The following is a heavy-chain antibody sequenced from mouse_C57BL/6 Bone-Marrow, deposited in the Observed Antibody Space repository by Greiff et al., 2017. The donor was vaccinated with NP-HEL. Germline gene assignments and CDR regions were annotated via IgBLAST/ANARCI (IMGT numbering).Heavy chain of an antibody. Sequence: VKLQQPGAELVMPGASVKLSCKASGYTFTSYWMHWVKQRPGQGLEWIGEIDPSDSYTNYNQKFKGKSTLTVDKSSSTAYMQLSSLTSEDSAVYYCARSDLLWYFDYWGQGTTLTVSS. CDR3: ARSDLLWYFDY. V-gene: IGHV1-69*01. CDR1: GYTFTSYW. CDR2: IDPSDSYT. D-gene: IGHD2-1*01. J-gene: IGHJ2*01.